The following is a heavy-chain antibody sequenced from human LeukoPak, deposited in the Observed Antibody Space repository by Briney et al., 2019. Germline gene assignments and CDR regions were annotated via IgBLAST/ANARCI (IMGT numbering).Heavy chain of an antibody. Sequence: ASVKVSCNASGYTFSNYGFHWVRQAPGQGLEWMGWINAGTGNRKFSQKFQDRVTITSDTSASTVYMELSSLRSEDTAVYYCARVPRDSSSWYVYWGQGTLVTVSS. CDR1: GYTFSNYG. CDR2: INAGTGNR. J-gene: IGHJ4*02. V-gene: IGHV1-3*01. CDR3: ARVPRDSSSWYVY. D-gene: IGHD6-13*01.